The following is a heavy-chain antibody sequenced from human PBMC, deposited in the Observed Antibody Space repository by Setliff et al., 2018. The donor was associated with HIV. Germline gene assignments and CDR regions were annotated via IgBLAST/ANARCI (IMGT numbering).Heavy chain of an antibody. J-gene: IGHJ5*02. CDR2: IFHDGSNK. CDR3: AKDRRGITGTKSCAWFDP. V-gene: IGHV3-33*06. Sequence: GGSLRLSCAASGFTFSSYAMHWVRQTPGKGLEWVAIIFHDGSNKYYADSVKGRFTISRDNSKNTLYLQMNSLRAEDTAVYYCAKDRRGITGTKSCAWFDPWGQGTLVTSPQ. D-gene: IGHD1-7*01. CDR1: GFTFSSYA.